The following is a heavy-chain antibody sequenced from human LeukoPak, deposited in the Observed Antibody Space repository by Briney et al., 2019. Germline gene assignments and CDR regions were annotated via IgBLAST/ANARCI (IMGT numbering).Heavy chain of an antibody. Sequence: PGGSLRLSCAASGFTFSTYAMSWVRQAPGKGLEWVSDISGSGDSTYYADSVKGRFTISRANSKNTLYLQMNSLRAEDTAVYYCAKGWSYKIDWGPGTLVTVSS. CDR3: AKGWSYKID. CDR2: ISGSGDST. D-gene: IGHD1-26*01. V-gene: IGHV3-23*01. CDR1: GFTFSTYA. J-gene: IGHJ4*02.